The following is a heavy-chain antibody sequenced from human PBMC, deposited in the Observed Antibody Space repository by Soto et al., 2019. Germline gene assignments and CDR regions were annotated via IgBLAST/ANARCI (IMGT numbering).Heavy chain of an antibody. CDR3: TTGTHPMGSSGWYSRYYFDY. V-gene: IGHV4-31*03. CDR2: IYYSGST. Sequence: SETLSLTCTVSGGSISSGGYYWSWIRQHPGKGLEWIGYIYYSGSTYYNPSLKSRVTISVDTSKKQFSLKLSSVTAADTAVYYCTTGTHPMGSSGWYSRYYFDYWGQGTLVTVSS. D-gene: IGHD6-19*01. CDR1: GGSISSGGYY. J-gene: IGHJ4*02.